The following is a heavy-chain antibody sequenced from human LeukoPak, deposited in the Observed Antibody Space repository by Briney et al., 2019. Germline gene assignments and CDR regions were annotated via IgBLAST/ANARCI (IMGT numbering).Heavy chain of an antibody. J-gene: IGHJ4*02. CDR1: GFTFSSYS. V-gene: IGHV3-23*01. CDR3: AKTTVYIVVVPAAIHFDY. D-gene: IGHD2-2*01. CDR2: ISGSGGST. Sequence: PGGSLRLSCAASGFTFSSYSMNWVRQAPGKGLEWVSTISGSGGSTYYADSVKGRFTISRDNSKNTLYLQMTSLRAEDTAVYYCAKTTVYIVVVPAAIHFDYWGQGTLVTVSS.